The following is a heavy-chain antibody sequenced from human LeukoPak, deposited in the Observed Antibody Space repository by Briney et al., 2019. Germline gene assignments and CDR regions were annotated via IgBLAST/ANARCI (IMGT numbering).Heavy chain of an antibody. D-gene: IGHD2-21*02. CDR3: ARARGVVVTADHDYYFDY. CDR2: ISAYNGNT. J-gene: IGHJ4*02. Sequence: EASVKVSCKASGCTFTSYGISWVRQAPGQGLEWMGWISAYNGNTNYAQKLQGRVTMTTDTSTSIAYMELRSLRSDDTAVYYCARARGVVVTADHDYYFDYWGQGTLVTVSS. CDR1: GCTFTSYG. V-gene: IGHV1-18*01.